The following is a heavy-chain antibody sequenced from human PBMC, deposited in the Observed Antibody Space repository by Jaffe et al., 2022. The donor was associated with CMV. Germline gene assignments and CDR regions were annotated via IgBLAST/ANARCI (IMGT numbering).Heavy chain of an antibody. V-gene: IGHV3-30*18. CDR2: ISYDGSNK. J-gene: IGHJ6*02. Sequence: QVQLVESGGGVVQPGRSLRLSCAASGFTFSSYGMHWVRQAPGKGLEWVAVISYDGSNKYYADSVKGRFTISRDNSKNTLYLQMNSLRAEDTAVYYCAKAPYYDFWSGYLTYYYGMDVWGQGTTVTVSS. CDR3: AKAPYYDFWSGYLTYYYGMDV. CDR1: GFTFSSYG. D-gene: IGHD3-3*01.